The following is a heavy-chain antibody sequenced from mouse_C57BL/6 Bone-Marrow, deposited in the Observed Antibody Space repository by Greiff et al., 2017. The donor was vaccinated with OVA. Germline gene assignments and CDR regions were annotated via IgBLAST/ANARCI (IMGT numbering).Heavy chain of an antibody. J-gene: IGHJ2*01. CDR2: IWRGGST. CDR1: GFSLTSYG. CDR3: AKGGGSSPYDFDY. V-gene: IGHV2-5*01. D-gene: IGHD1-1*01. Sequence: QVQLQQSGPGLVQPSQSLSITCTVSGFSLTSYGVHWVRQSPGKGLEWLGVIWRGGSTDYNAAFMSRLSITKDNSKSQVFFKMNSLQADDTAIYYCAKGGGSSPYDFDYWGQGTTLTVSS.